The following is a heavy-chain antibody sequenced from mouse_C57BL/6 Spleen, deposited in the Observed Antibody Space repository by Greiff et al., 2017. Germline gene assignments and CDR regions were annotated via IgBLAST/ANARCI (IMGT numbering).Heavy chain of an antibody. J-gene: IGHJ3*01. CDR1: GYAFSSSW. D-gene: IGHD1-1*01. CDR3: ASDPLRTWFAY. CDR2: IYPGDGDT. V-gene: IGHV1-82*01. Sequence: VKLQQSGPELVKPGASVKISCKASGYAFSSSWMNWVKQRPGKGLEWIGRIYPGDGDTNYNGKFKGKATLTADKSSSTAYMQLSSLTSEDSAVYFCASDPLRTWFAYWGQGTLVTVSA.